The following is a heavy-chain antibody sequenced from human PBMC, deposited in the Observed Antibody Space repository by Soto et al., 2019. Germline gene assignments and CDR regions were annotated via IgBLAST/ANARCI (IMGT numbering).Heavy chain of an antibody. CDR2: ISYDGSNN. CDR3: ATDQSTEGVCNPYYFIVMDV. D-gene: IGHD2-8*01. J-gene: IGHJ6*02. CDR1: GFTFSSYA. V-gene: IGHV3-30-3*01. Sequence: PGGSLRLSCAASGFTFSSYAMHWVRQAPGKGLEWVAVISYDGSNNFYADSVKGRFTISRDNSKNTLYLQMRSLRAEDTAVYYCATDQSTEGVCNPYYFIVMDVWGQGKTVTAP.